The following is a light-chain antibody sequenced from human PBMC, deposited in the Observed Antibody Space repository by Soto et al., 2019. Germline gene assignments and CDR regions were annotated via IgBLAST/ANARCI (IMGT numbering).Light chain of an antibody. CDR2: GVS. CDR1: KDISNY. V-gene: IGKV3-11*01. Sequence: IFLTQSPGSLSLSRWEIATLSCGASKDISNYLIWYQQKPGQAPRLLIYGVSNRATDIPARFSGSGSGTDFTLTISSLEPEDLAVYYCQQRSNWPRTFGQGTKVDI. CDR3: QQRSNWPRT. J-gene: IGKJ1*01.